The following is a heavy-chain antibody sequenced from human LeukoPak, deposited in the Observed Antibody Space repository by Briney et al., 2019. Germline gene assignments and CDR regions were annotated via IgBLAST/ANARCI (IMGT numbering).Heavy chain of an antibody. J-gene: IGHJ6*03. CDR2: INWNGGST. Sequence: GRSLRLSCAASGFTFSSDAMSWVRQTPGKGLEKVSGINWNGGSTGYSDSVKGRFTISRDNAKNFLYLEMNCLRAEDTSLYYCARVSFYYYYYMDVWGKGTTVTVSS. CDR1: GFTFSSDA. CDR3: ARVSFYYYYYMDV. V-gene: IGHV3-20*04.